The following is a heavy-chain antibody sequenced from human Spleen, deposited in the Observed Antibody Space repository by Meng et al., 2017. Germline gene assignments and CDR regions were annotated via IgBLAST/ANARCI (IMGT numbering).Heavy chain of an antibody. V-gene: IGHV1-2*02. CDR1: GYNFPDYW. J-gene: IGHJ4*02. CDR2: INPDIGGT. CDR3: AYSSGYYSPFDY. D-gene: IGHD3-22*01. Sequence: ASVKVSCKPSGYNFPDYWLHWVRQAPGQGLEWMGWINPDIGGTNFAQKFQGRVTMTRDSSIGTAYMELSRLRSDDAAVYYCAYSSGYYSPFDYWGQGTLVTVSS.